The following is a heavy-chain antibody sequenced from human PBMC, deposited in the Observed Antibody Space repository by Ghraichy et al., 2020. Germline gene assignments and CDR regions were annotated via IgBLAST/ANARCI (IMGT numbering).Heavy chain of an antibody. CDR2: ISSSSSYI. J-gene: IGHJ4*02. V-gene: IGHV3-21*01. D-gene: IGHD3-10*01. Sequence: GGSLRLSCAASGFTFSSYSMNWVRQAPGKGLEWVSSISSSSSYIYYADSVKGRFTISRDNAKNSLYLQMNSLRAEDTAVYYCARDGKSEYYYGSGSYIRHDYWGQGTLVTVSS. CDR1: GFTFSSYS. CDR3: ARDGKSEYYYGSGSYIRHDY.